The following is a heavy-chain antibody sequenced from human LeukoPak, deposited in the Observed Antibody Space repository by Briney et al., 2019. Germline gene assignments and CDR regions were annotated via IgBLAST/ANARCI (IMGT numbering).Heavy chain of an antibody. CDR1: GGSISSYY. J-gene: IGHJ5*02. CDR2: IYTSGST. V-gene: IGHV4-4*07. CDR3: ARDRGYYYGSGILFDP. Sequence: SETLSLTCTVSGGSISSYYWSWIRQPAGKGLEWIGRIYTSGSTNYNPSLKSRVTMSVDTSKNQFSLKLSSVAAADTAVYYCARDRGYYYGSGILFDPWGQGTLVTVSS. D-gene: IGHD3-10*01.